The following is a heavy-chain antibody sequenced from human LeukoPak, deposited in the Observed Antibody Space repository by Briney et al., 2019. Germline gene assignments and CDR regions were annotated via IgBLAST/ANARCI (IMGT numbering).Heavy chain of an antibody. CDR3: ASGLMSIRLDY. D-gene: IGHD3-3*02. Sequence: ASVKVSCKASGYTFTSYGISWVRQAPGQGLEWMGWISAYNGNTNYAQKFQGRVTITADKSTSTAYMELSSLRSEDTAVYYCASGLMSIRLDYWGQGTLVTVSS. CDR2: ISAYNGNT. J-gene: IGHJ4*02. V-gene: IGHV1-18*01. CDR1: GYTFTSYG.